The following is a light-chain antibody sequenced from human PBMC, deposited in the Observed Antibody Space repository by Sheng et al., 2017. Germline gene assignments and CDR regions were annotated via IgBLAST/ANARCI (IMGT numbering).Light chain of an antibody. CDR3: QQYSNYSIT. V-gene: IGKV1-5*03. J-gene: IGKJ5*01. CDR2: KAS. Sequence: DIQMTQSPSTLSAFVGDRVTISCQASQSISSWLAWYQQKPGKAPKLLIYKASSLQSGVPSTFSGSGSGTQFTLTISSLHPDDSARYYCQQYSNYSITFGQGTRLEI. CDR1: QSISSW.